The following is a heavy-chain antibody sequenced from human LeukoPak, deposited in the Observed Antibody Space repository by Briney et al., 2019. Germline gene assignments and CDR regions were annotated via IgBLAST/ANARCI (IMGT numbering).Heavy chain of an antibody. CDR3: ATQGRNYPYYFDF. CDR1: GYSISSDSHY. V-gene: IGHV4-61*02. CDR2: VHTSGST. J-gene: IGHJ4*02. D-gene: IGHD5-24*01. Sequence: PSETLSLTCAVSGYSISSDSHYWTWIRQPAGEGLEWIGRVHTSGSTDYKSSLNSRVTTSVHTSRNQFSLKLSSVTAADTAVYYCATQGRNYPYYFDFWGQGILVTVSS.